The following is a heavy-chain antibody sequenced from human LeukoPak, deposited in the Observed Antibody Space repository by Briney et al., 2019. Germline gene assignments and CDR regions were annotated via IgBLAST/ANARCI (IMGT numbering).Heavy chain of an antibody. D-gene: IGHD3-22*01. J-gene: IGHJ4*02. V-gene: IGHV1-18*01. Sequence: ASVKVSCKASGYTFTSYGISWVRQAPGQGLEWLGWISAYNGDTNYGRKFQGRVIMTTDTSRSTAYMELRSLRSDDTAIYYCARVGSSGYYSDYFDYWGQGTLVTVSS. CDR1: GYTFTSYG. CDR2: ISAYNGDT. CDR3: ARVGSSGYYSDYFDY.